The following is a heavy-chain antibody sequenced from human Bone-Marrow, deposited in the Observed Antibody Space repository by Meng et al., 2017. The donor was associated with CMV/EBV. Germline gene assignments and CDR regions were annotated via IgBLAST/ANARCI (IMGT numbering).Heavy chain of an antibody. Sequence: GESLKISCAASGFTFSSYSMNWVRQAPGKGLEWVSSMSDSGEVTYYADNVKGRFTISRDTSKNTLFLQMNSLRVGDTAMYYCAKDLGKIKLTSNQVVPDSWGQGTRVTVSS. D-gene: IGHD2-15*01. J-gene: IGHJ4*02. CDR1: GFTFSSYS. CDR2: MSDSGEVT. CDR3: AKDLGKIKLTSNQVVPDS. V-gene: IGHV3-23*01.